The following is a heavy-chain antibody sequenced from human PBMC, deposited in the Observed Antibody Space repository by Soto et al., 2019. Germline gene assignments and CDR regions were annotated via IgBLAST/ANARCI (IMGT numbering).Heavy chain of an antibody. CDR3: AREAISSDYFDY. V-gene: IGHV3-53*02. J-gene: IGHJ4*02. Sequence: EVQLVETGGGLIQPGGSLRLSCAASGFTVCSNYMSWVRQAPGQGLEWVSFIYSGGRTYYADSVKGRFTISRDNSKNTLYLQMNSLRAEDTAVYYCAREAISSDYFDYWGQGTLVIVSS. CDR1: GFTVCSNY. D-gene: IGHD3-22*01. CDR2: IYSGGRT.